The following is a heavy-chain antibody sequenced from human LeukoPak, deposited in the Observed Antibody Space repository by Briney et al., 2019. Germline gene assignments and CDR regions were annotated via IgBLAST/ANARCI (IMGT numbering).Heavy chain of an antibody. D-gene: IGHD4-17*01. J-gene: IGHJ6*02. CDR1: GFTFDDYA. CDR3: ARDYGDYDYYYGMDV. V-gene: IGHV3-9*01. Sequence: GGSLRLSCAASGFTFDDYAMHWVRQAPGRGLEWVSGISWNSGSIGYADSVKGRFTISRDNAKNSLYLQMNSLRAEDTAVYYCARDYGDYDYYYGMDVWGQGTTVTVSS. CDR2: ISWNSGSI.